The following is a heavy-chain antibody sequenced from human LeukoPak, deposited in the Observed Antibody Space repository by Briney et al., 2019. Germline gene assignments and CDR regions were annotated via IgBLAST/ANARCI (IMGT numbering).Heavy chain of an antibody. V-gene: IGHV1-18*01. J-gene: IGHJ4*02. CDR2: ISPYSGNT. D-gene: IGHD6-13*01. CDR3: ARTSGVSAAGSPYYFDY. Sequence: AAVTVSCKASGYTFHNYGTSWVRQAPGQGLEWMGWISPYSGNTDYTERLQGRVTMTTDTSTTTAFMELRSLRSDDTAVYYCARTSGVSAAGSPYYFDYWGQGTLVTVSS. CDR1: GYTFHNYG.